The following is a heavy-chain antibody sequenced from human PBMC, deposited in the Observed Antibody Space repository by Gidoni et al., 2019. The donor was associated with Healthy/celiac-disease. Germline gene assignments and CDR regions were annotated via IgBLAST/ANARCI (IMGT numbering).Heavy chain of an antibody. V-gene: IGHV1-69*01. D-gene: IGHD2-2*01. CDR3: ATVEEEAADGSAAPPYGMDV. Sequence: QVQLVQSGAEVKKPGSSVKVSCKASGGTFSSYAISWVRQAPGQGLEWMGGIIPIFGTANYAQKFQGRVTITADESTSTAYMELSSLRSEDTAVYYCATVEEEAADGSAAPPYGMDVWGQGTTVTVSS. CDR2: IIPIFGTA. CDR1: GGTFSSYA. J-gene: IGHJ6*02.